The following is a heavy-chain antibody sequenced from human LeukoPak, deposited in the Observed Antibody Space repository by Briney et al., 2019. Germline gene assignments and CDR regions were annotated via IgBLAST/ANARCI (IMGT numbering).Heavy chain of an antibody. CDR1: NGSISSYY. Sequence: TSETLSLTRTVSNGSISSYYWSWIRQPPGKGLEWIGYIYHSENARYNPSLKSRVTILVDTSKNQFSLKLSSVSAADTAVYYCARHELGYCSGGTCPYYFDYWGQGTLVTVSS. CDR3: ARHELGYCSGGTCPYYFDY. D-gene: IGHD2-15*01. J-gene: IGHJ4*02. CDR2: IYHSENA. V-gene: IGHV4-59*08.